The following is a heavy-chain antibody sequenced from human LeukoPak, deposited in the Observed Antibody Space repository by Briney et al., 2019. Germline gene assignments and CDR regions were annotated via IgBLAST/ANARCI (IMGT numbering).Heavy chain of an antibody. Sequence: PGGSLRLSCAASGFTFSSYGMSWVRQAPGKGLEWIGEINHSGSTNYNPSLKSRVTISVDTSKNRFSLKLSSVTATDTAVYYCARHGPRYYDILTGYYRGVICYFDYWGQGTLVTVSS. V-gene: IGHV4-34*01. CDR2: INHSGST. J-gene: IGHJ4*02. CDR3: ARHGPRYYDILTGYYRGVICYFDY. CDR1: GFTFSSYG. D-gene: IGHD3-9*01.